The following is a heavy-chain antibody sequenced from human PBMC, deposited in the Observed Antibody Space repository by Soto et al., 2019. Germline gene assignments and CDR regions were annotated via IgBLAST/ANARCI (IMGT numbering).Heavy chain of an antibody. CDR2: IKSKSDGGTT. V-gene: IGHV3-15*07. CDR3: PTRDWHDY. CDR1: GFIFTDAW. D-gene: IGHD3-9*01. J-gene: IGHJ4*02. Sequence: EVQLVVSGGGLVKPGGSFRVSCAASGFIFTDAWMNWVRQAPGKGLEWVGRIKSKSDGGTTDYAAPVKGRFTISRDDSKNTLYLQLNSLKTEDTAVYYCPTRDWHDYWGQGTLVTVSS.